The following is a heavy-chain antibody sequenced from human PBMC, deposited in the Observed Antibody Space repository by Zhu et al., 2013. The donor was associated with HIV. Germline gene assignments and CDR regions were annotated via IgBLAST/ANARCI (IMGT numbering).Heavy chain of an antibody. CDR3: AVGGIAARPHHRYYYYGMDV. CDR1: GYTFTSYA. CDR2: INAGNGNT. D-gene: IGHD6-6*01. V-gene: IGHV1-3*01. J-gene: IGHJ6*02. Sequence: QVQLVQSGAEVKKPGASVKVSCKASGYTFTSYAMHWVRQAPGQRLEWMGWINAGNGNTKYSQKFQGRVTITRDTSASTAYMELSSLRSEDTAVYYCAVGGIAARPHHRYYYYGMDVWGQGTTVTVSS.